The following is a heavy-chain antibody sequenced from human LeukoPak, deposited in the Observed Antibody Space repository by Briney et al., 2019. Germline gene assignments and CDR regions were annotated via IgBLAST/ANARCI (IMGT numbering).Heavy chain of an antibody. CDR2: INTRIGNP. D-gene: IGHD6-6*01. CDR3: ARDPLEVSAPDY. V-gene: IGHV7-4-1*02. Sequence: ASVKVSCKASGYTFNTYAINWVRQAPGRGLEWMGWINTRIGNPTYAQGFRGRYVLSLDASVSSAYLQINSLKTEDTAVYYCARDPLEVSAPDYWGQGTLVTVSS. CDR1: GYTFNTYA. J-gene: IGHJ4*02.